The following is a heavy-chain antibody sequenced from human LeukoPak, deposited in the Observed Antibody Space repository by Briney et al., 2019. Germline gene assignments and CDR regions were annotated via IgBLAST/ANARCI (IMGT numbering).Heavy chain of an antibody. D-gene: IGHD3-3*01. CDR2: MNPNNGNT. CDR1: GYTFTSYD. J-gene: IGHJ4*02. Sequence: ASVKVSCKASGYTFTSYDINWVRQATGQGLEWMGWMNPNNGNTSYAQKFQGRVTITRNTSISTAYMELSSLRSEDTAVYYCARGRYDFWSGPPYFDYWGEGTVVSVSS. V-gene: IGHV1-8*03. CDR3: ARGRYDFWSGPPYFDY.